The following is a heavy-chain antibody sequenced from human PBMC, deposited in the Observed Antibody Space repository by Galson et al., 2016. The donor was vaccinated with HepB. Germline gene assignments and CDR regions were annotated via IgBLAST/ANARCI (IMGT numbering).Heavy chain of an antibody. CDR2: INPNSGYT. Sequence: SVKVSCKASGYPFTAYYMHWVRQAPGQGLEWMGWINPNSGYTNFAQKFQGRLTMTRDTSITTVYMDLSALRSDDTAVYYCARGDKMGYGDPYYYYFMDVWGKGTTVTVSS. CDR1: GYPFTAYY. D-gene: IGHD4-17*01. CDR3: ARGDKMGYGDPYYYYFMDV. J-gene: IGHJ6*03. V-gene: IGHV1-2*02.